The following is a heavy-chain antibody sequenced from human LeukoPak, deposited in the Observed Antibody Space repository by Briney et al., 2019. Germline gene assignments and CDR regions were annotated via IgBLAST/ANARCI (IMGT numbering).Heavy chain of an antibody. CDR1: GGSISSYY. CDR3: ASSLAVAGPFDN. J-gene: IGHJ4*02. D-gene: IGHD6-19*01. CDR2: IYFSGST. Sequence: SETLSLTCTVSGGSISSYYWSWIRQPPGKGLEWIAYIYFSGSTNYNPSLKGRFTISVDTSKNQFSLKLSSVTAADTAVYYCASSLAVAGPFDNWGQGTLVTVSS. V-gene: IGHV4-59*01.